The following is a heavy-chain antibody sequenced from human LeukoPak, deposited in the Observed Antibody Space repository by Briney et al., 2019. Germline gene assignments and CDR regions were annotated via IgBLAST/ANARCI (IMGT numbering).Heavy chain of an antibody. Sequence: PGGTLRLSCAASRFTFSSYGMSWVRQAPGKGLEWVSAISGSGGDIYYVASVKGRFTISRDNSKNTLYLQMNSLRAEDTAIYYCAKDVSSGYYFDYWGQGTLVTVSS. CDR3: AKDVSSGYYFDY. CDR1: RFTFSSYG. J-gene: IGHJ4*02. CDR2: ISGSGGDI. V-gene: IGHV3-23*01. D-gene: IGHD3-22*01.